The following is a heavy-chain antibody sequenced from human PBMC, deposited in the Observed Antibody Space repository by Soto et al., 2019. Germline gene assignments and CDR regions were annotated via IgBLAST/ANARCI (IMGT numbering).Heavy chain of an antibody. Sequence: PSETLSLTCAVSGGSISSSNWWSWVRQPPGKGLEWIGEIYHSGSTNYNPSLKSRVTISVDKSKNQFSLKLSSVTAADTAVYYCARDIEAAAGGGGLDPWGQGTMVTV. J-gene: IGHJ5*02. D-gene: IGHD6-13*01. CDR2: IYHSGST. V-gene: IGHV4-4*02. CDR3: ARDIEAAAGGGGLDP. CDR1: GGSISSSNW.